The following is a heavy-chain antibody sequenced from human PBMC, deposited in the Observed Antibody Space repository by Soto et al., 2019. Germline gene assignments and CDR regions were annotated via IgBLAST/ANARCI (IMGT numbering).Heavy chain of an antibody. CDR2: ISSSGSA. V-gene: IGHV4-31*03. Sequence: QVQLQESGPGLVKPSQTLSLTCTVSGGSITSAGFYWTWIRQHPGKALEWIGHISSSGSAAHNPSLTRRLLISVDTSYNRFSLKLRSVSVADTAIYYCARMRRYYSASGIYRDHWGQGSLVTVSS. D-gene: IGHD3-10*01. CDR1: GGSITSAGFY. CDR3: ARMRRYYSASGIYRDH. J-gene: IGHJ4*02.